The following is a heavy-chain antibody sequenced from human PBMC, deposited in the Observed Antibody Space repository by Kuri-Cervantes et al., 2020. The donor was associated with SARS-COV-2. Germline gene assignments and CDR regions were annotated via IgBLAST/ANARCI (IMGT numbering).Heavy chain of an antibody. V-gene: IGHV4-39*07. Sequence: SETLSLTCTVSGGSISEGTAYYWAWIRQPPGKGLEWIGSIYSGGTTYYDPSLKSRVTISVDTSKNQFSLKLSSVTAADTAVYYCARRDSSRAFDYWGQGTLVTVSS. CDR3: ARRDSSRAFDY. J-gene: IGHJ4*02. CDR1: GGSISEGTAYY. D-gene: IGHD5-18*01. CDR2: IYSGGTT.